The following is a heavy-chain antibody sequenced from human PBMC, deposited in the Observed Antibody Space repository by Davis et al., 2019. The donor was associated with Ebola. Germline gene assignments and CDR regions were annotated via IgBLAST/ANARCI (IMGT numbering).Heavy chain of an antibody. CDR2: IYYSGSS. V-gene: IGHV4-61*01. CDR1: GGSVSSGSYY. D-gene: IGHD2-15*01. J-gene: IGHJ4*02. Sequence: SETLSLTCTVAGGSVSSGSYYWNWIRQPPGKGLEWIGAIYYSGSSNYSPSLKSRVTLSVDTSKNQFSLKLSSVTAADTAVYYCARRQDFDYWGQGTLVTVSS. CDR3: ARRQDFDY.